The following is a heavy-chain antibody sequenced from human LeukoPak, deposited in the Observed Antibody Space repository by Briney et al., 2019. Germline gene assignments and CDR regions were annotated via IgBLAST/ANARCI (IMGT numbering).Heavy chain of an antibody. CDR2: IKQDGSEK. Sequence: GGSLRLSCAVSGFTFSSYWMSWVRQAPGKGLEWVANIKQDGSEKYYVDSVKGRFTISRDNAKNSLYLQMNSLRAEDTAVYYCARGWDSPDAFDIWGQGTMVTVSS. CDR1: GFTFSSYW. J-gene: IGHJ3*02. D-gene: IGHD3-22*01. V-gene: IGHV3-7*01. CDR3: ARGWDSPDAFDI.